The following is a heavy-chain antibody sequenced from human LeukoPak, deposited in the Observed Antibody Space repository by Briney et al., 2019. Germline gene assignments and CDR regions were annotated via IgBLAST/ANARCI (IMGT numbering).Heavy chain of an antibody. CDR3: AIAAIVGATF. CDR2: IYYSGST. J-gene: IGHJ4*02. V-gene: IGHV4-39*01. Sequence: SETLSLTCTVSGGSISSSSYYWGWIRQPPGKGLEWIGSIYYSGSTYYNPSLKSRVTISVDTSKNQFSLKLSSVTAADTAVYYCAIAAIVGATFWGQGTLVTVSS. CDR1: GGSISSSSYY. D-gene: IGHD1-26*01.